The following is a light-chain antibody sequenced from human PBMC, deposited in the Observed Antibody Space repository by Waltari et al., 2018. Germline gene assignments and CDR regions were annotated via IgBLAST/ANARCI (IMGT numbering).Light chain of an antibody. V-gene: IGLV3-1*01. Sequence: SFELTQTPSVSVSPGETASIPCPGDGWGNKYVSWYQHKAGQSPVLLIYQDNMRPSGIPERFSGSNSGNTATLTIRGTQELDEADYYCQAWDSSTFVLFGGGTKLTVL. CDR3: QAWDSSTFVL. CDR1: GWGNKY. J-gene: IGLJ2*01. CDR2: QDN.